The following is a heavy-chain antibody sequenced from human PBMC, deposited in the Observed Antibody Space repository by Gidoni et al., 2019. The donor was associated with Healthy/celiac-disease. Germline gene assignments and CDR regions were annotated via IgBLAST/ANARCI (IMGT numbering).Heavy chain of an antibody. Sequence: EVQLVESGGGLVQPGRSLRLSCAASGFTFDDYAMPWVRQAPGKGLEWVSGISWNSGSIGYADSVKGRFTISRDNAKNSLYLQMNSLRAEDTALYYCATTIAVAGMGYWGQGTLVTVSS. CDR3: ATTIAVAGMGY. V-gene: IGHV3-9*01. CDR1: GFTFDDYA. D-gene: IGHD6-19*01. CDR2: ISWNSGSI. J-gene: IGHJ4*02.